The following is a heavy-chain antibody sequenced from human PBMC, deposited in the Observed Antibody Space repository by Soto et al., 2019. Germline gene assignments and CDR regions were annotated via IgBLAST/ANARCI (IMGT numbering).Heavy chain of an antibody. D-gene: IGHD6-13*01. Sequence: LRLSCAASGFTFSSYAMSWVRQAPGKGLEWVSAISGSGGSTYYADSVKGRFTISRDNSKNTLYLQMNSLRAEDTAVYYCARGAAAEVYYYYGMDVWGQGTTVTVSS. CDR1: GFTFSSYA. V-gene: IGHV3-23*01. CDR2: ISGSGGST. CDR3: ARGAAAEVYYYYGMDV. J-gene: IGHJ6*02.